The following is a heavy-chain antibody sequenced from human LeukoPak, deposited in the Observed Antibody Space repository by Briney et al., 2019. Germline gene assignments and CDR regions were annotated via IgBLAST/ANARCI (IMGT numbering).Heavy chain of an antibody. V-gene: IGHV3-48*04. Sequence: PGGSLRLSCAASGFTFSSYSMNWVRQAPGKGLEWVSYISSSSSTIYYADSVKGRFTISRDNAKNSLYLQMNSLRAEDTAVYYCARDPLYDILTGYHDAFDIWGQGTMVTVSS. CDR1: GFTFSSYS. CDR3: ARDPLYDILTGYHDAFDI. J-gene: IGHJ3*02. D-gene: IGHD3-9*01. CDR2: ISSSSSTI.